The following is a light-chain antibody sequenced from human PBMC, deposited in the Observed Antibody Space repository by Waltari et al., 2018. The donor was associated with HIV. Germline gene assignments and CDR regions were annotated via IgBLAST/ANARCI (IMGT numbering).Light chain of an antibody. Sequence: QSVLTQPPSVSGAPGQTVTISCTGSSSNIGAAYDVHWYQQVPGTAPKHLIYANTNRPSGVPDRFSGSKSGTSASLAISGLQTEEEADYYCQSYVSSVNVVFGGGTRVTVL. CDR3: QSYVSSVNVV. V-gene: IGLV1-40*01. CDR1: SSNIGAAYD. CDR2: ANT. J-gene: IGLJ3*02.